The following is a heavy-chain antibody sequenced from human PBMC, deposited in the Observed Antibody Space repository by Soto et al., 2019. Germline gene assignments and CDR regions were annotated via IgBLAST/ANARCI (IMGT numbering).Heavy chain of an antibody. Sequence: ASVKVSCKASGYTLTGYYVHWVRQAPGQGLEWMGWINPNSGGTNYAQKFQGWVTMTRDTSISTAYMELSRLRSDDTAVYYCARSLGNYGSGSYEYFQHWGQGTLVTVSS. V-gene: IGHV1-2*04. CDR2: INPNSGGT. J-gene: IGHJ1*01. CDR1: GYTLTGYY. CDR3: ARSLGNYGSGSYEYFQH. D-gene: IGHD3-10*01.